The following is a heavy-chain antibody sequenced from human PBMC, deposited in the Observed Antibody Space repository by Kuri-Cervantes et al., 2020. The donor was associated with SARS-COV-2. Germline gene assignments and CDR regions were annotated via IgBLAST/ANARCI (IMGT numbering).Heavy chain of an antibody. CDR3: ARVGGSIRLRIAAAGIYYFDY. Sequence: SETLSLTCTVSGGSISSGDYYWSWIRQPPGKGLEWIGYIYYSGTNYYNPSLKSRVTISVDTSKNQFSLKLSSVAAADTAVYYCARVGGSIRLRIAAAGIYYFDYWGQGTLVTVSS. D-gene: IGHD6-13*01. V-gene: IGHV4-30-4*08. CDR1: GGSISSGDYY. J-gene: IGHJ4*02. CDR2: IYYSGTN.